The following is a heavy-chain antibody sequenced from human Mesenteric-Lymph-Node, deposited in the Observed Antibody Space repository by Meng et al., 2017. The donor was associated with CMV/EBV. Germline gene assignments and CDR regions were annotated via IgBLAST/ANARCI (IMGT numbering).Heavy chain of an antibody. J-gene: IGHJ5*02. D-gene: IGHD3-3*01. CDR2: INHSGST. Sequence: SQTLSLTCAVYGGSFSGYYWSWIRQPPGKGLEWIGEINHSGSTNYNPSLKSRVTISVDTSKNQFSLKLSSVTAADTAVYYCARGKFWLRWFDPWGQGTLVTVSS. CDR3: ARGKFWLRWFDP. V-gene: IGHV4-34*01. CDR1: GGSFSGYY.